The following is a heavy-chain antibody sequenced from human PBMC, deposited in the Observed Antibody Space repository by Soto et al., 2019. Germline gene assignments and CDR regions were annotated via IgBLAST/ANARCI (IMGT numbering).Heavy chain of an antibody. CDR2: IYYSGST. D-gene: IGHD3-22*01. J-gene: IGHJ4*02. Sequence: QVQLQESGPGLVKPSQTLSLTCTVSGGSISSGDYYWSWIRQPPGKGLEWIGYIYYSGSTYYNPSVKSRVTISVDTSKNQFSLKLSSVTAADTAVYYCARVGDSSGSVTDYWGQGTLVTVSS. CDR3: ARVGDSSGSVTDY. CDR1: GGSISSGDYY. V-gene: IGHV4-30-4*01.